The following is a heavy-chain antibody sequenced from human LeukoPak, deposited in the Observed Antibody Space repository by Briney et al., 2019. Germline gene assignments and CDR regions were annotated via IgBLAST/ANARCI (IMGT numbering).Heavy chain of an antibody. D-gene: IGHD3-3*01. CDR1: GFTFSDYY. CDR3: ARAYDFWSGYYNYFDY. Sequence: GGSLKLSGEASGFTFSDYYMSWIRRAPGKGLEWFSYISSSGSTIYYADSVKGRFTISRDNAKNSLYLQMNSLRAEDTAVYYCARAYDFWSGYYNYFDYWGQGTLVTVSS. J-gene: IGHJ4*02. CDR2: ISSSGSTI. V-gene: IGHV3-11*01.